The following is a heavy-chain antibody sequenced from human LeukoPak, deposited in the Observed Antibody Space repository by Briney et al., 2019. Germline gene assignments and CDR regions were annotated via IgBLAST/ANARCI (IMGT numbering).Heavy chain of an antibody. CDR3: ARARTMVRGVIIKPYYGMDV. CDR1: GGSFRGYY. V-gene: IGHV4-34*01. D-gene: IGHD3-10*01. J-gene: IGHJ6*04. Sequence: PSETLSLTCAVYGGSFRGYYWSWIRQPPGKGLEWIGEINHSGSTNYNPSLKSRVTISVDTSKNQFSLKLSSVTAADTAVYYCARARTMVRGVIIKPYYGMDVWGKGTTVTVSS. CDR2: INHSGST.